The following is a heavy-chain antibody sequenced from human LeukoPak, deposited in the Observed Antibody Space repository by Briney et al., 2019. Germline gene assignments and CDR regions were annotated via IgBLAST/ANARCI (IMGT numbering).Heavy chain of an antibody. CDR1: GFTFSDYY. D-gene: IGHD3-10*01. V-gene: IGHV3-11*01. Sequence: GGSLRLSCAASGFTFSDYYMSWIRQAPGKGLEWVSYISSSGSTIYYADSVKGRFTISRDNAKNSLYLQMNSLRAEDTALYYCAKETMVRPHLYYYGMDVWGQGTTVTVSS. J-gene: IGHJ6*02. CDR2: ISSSGSTI. CDR3: AKETMVRPHLYYYGMDV.